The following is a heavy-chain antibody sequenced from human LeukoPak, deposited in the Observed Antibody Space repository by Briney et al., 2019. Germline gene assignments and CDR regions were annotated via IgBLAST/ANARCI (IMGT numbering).Heavy chain of an antibody. D-gene: IGHD6-13*01. J-gene: IGHJ4*02. Sequence: GASVSVSCKASGYTFNSHPMHWVRQAPGQRLEWMGWINADNGNTRYSQKLQGRVTITRDTSANTAYMELRSLRSDDTAVYYCARDQGIAAAGICGYWGQGTLVTVSS. CDR3: ARDQGIAAAGICGY. CDR2: INADNGNT. CDR1: GYTFNSHP. V-gene: IGHV1-3*01.